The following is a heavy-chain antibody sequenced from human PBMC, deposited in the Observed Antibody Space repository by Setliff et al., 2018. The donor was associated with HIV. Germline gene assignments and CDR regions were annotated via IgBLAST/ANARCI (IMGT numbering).Heavy chain of an antibody. CDR1: GGSISSSRYF. Sequence: KTSETLSLTCSVSGGSISSSRYFWGWIRQPPGKGLEWIGSLSYTGSTYYNPSLKSRVTVSVDTSKNQFSLHLTSVTAADTAVYYCARDTYDSRGYFFGYWGQGTLVTVSS. CDR2: LSYTGST. V-gene: IGHV4-39*07. J-gene: IGHJ4*02. CDR3: ARDTYDSRGYFFGY. D-gene: IGHD3-22*01.